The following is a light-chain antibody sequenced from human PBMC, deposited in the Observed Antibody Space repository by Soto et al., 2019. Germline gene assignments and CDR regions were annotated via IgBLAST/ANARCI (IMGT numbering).Light chain of an antibody. J-gene: IGKJ1*01. Sequence: DIQMTQSPSTQSAFVGDRVTITCRASQSISRCLAWYQQKPGKAPKLLIYDASSLESGVPSRFSGSGPGTEFTLTISSLQPDDSATYYCQQYDSYWTFGQGTKVDIK. CDR2: DAS. CDR1: QSISRC. V-gene: IGKV1-5*01. CDR3: QQYDSYWT.